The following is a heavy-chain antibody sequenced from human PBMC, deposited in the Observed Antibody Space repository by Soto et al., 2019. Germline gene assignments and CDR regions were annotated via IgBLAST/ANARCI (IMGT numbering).Heavy chain of an antibody. Sequence: QVQLQESGPGLVKPSQTLSLTCTVSGGSISSGDYYWSWIRQPPGKGLEWIGYIYYSGSTYYNPSLKSRVTISVDTSKNQFSLKLSSVTAADTAVYYCAREETYDYVWGSYRRSGEFDYWGQGTLVTVSS. V-gene: IGHV4-30-4*01. J-gene: IGHJ4*02. CDR1: GGSISSGDYY. D-gene: IGHD3-16*02. CDR2: IYYSGST. CDR3: AREETYDYVWGSYRRSGEFDY.